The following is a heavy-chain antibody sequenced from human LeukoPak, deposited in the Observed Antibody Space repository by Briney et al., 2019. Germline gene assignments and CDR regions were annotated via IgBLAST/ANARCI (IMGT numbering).Heavy chain of an antibody. CDR3: AAEPDYGDFTYYYYGMDV. D-gene: IGHD4-17*01. J-gene: IGHJ6*02. Sequence: GASVKVSCKASGFTFTSSAVQWVRQARGQRLEWIGWIVVGSGNTNYAQKFQERVTITRDMSTSTAYMELSSLRSEDTAVYYCAAEPDYGDFTYYYYGMDVWGQGTTVTVSS. CDR2: IVVGSGNT. CDR1: GFTFTSSA. V-gene: IGHV1-58*01.